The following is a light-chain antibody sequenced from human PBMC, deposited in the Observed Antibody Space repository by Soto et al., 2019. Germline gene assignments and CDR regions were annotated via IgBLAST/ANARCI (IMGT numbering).Light chain of an antibody. V-gene: IGKV1-27*01. CDR1: QGIGNY. CDR3: QKYDHAPRT. J-gene: IGKJ1*01. Sequence: DIQMTQSPPSLSASVGDRVTITCRASQGIGNYLAWYQQKPGKVPKLLIYGASTLQSGVPSRFSGRGSGTDFTITISRMRPEYVATYYCQKYDHAPRTFGPGTKVQIK. CDR2: GAS.